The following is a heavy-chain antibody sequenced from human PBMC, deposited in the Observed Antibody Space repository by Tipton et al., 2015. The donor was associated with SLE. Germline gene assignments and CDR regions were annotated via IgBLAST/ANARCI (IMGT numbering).Heavy chain of an antibody. D-gene: IGHD2-21*01. J-gene: IGHJ6*02. V-gene: IGHV4-34*01. CDR2: INHSGST. Sequence: TLFLTCADYGGSFSGYYWSWIRQPPGKGPEWIGEINHSGSTNYNPSLKSRVTISVDTSKKQFSLKLSSVTAADTAVYYCARGRVISDPFYYYYGMDVWGQGTTVTVSS. CDR3: ARGRVISDPFYYYYGMDV. CDR1: GGSFSGYY.